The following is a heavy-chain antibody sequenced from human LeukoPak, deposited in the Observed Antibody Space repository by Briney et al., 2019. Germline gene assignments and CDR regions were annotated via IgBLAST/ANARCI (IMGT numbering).Heavy chain of an antibody. V-gene: IGHV1-18*01. Sequence: TSVKVSCKASGYTFTSYGISWVRQAPGQGLEWMGWISAYNGNTNYAQKLQGRVTMTTDTSTSTAYMELRSLRSDDTAVYYCAATDYGGNSNYWGQGTLVSVSS. CDR2: ISAYNGNT. CDR3: AATDYGGNSNY. CDR1: GYTFTSYG. J-gene: IGHJ4*02. D-gene: IGHD4-23*01.